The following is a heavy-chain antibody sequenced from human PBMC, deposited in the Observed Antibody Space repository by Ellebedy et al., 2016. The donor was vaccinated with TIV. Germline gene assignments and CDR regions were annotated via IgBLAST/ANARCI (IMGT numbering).Heavy chain of an antibody. CDR2: ISWNSANI. D-gene: IGHD3-22*01. V-gene: IGHV3-9*01. J-gene: IGHJ6*02. CDR3: ARLATYYYDSSGYYYDYYYGMDV. CDR1: GFIFDDYA. Sequence: PGGSLRLSCAASGFIFDDYAMHWVRQAPGKGLEWVSGISWNSANIGYADSVKGRFTISRDNSKNTLYLQMNSLRAEDTAVYYCARLATYYYDSSGYYYDYYYGMDVWGQGTTVTVSS.